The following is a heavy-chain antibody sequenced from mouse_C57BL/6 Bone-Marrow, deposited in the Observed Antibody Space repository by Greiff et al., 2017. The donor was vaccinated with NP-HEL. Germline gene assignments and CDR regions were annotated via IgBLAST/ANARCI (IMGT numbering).Heavy chain of an antibody. J-gene: IGHJ4*01. CDR2: IDPSDSYT. Sequence: QVQLKQPGAELVKPGASVKLSCKASGYTFTSYWMQWVKQRPGQGLEWIGEIDPSDSYTNYNQKFKGKATLTVDTSSSTAYMQLSSLTSEDSAVYYCARRAQAKEDYWGQGTSVTVSS. D-gene: IGHD3-2*02. CDR1: GYTFTSYW. V-gene: IGHV1-50*01. CDR3: ARRAQAKEDY.